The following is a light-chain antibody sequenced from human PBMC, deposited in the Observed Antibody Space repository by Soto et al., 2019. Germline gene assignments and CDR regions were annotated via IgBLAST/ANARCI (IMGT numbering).Light chain of an antibody. CDR3: QQYGSTPPYT. J-gene: IGKJ2*01. Sequence: EIVLTQSPGTLSLSPGERATLSCRASHSVSSRYLAWYQQKPGQAPRLLIYGASSRATGIPDRFSGSGSGTDFTLTISRLEPEDVAVYYCQQYGSTPPYTFGQGTKLEIK. CDR1: HSVSSRY. CDR2: GAS. V-gene: IGKV3-20*01.